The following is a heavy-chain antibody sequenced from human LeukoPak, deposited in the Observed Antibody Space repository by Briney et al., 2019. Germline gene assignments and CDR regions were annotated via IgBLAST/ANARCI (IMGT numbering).Heavy chain of an antibody. CDR3: ARDGYHYYYMDV. Sequence: GASVKVSCKASGGTFSSYAISWVRQAPGQGLEWMGIINPSGGSTSYAQKFQGRVTMTRDMSTSTVYMELSSLRSEDTAVYYCARDGYHYYYMDVWGKGTTVTVSS. CDR1: GGTFSSYA. V-gene: IGHV1-46*01. CDR2: INPSGGST. J-gene: IGHJ6*03.